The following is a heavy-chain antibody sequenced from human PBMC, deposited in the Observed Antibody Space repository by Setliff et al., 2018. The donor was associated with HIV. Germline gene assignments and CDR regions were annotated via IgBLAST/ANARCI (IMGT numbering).Heavy chain of an antibody. V-gene: IGHV3-48*01. Sequence: GSLRLSCAASGFTFSSYSMNWVRQAPGKGLEWVSYISSSSSTIYYADSVKGRFTISRDNSKNTLYLQMNSLRVDDAAVYFCAKAYTGTAFPYYFDFWGQGTQVTVSS. CDR3: AKAYTGTAFPYYFDF. J-gene: IGHJ4*02. CDR1: GFTFSSYS. CDR2: ISSSSSTI. D-gene: IGHD5-12*01.